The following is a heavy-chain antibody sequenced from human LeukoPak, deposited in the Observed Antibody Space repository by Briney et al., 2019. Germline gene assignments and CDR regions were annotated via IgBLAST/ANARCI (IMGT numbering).Heavy chain of an antibody. CDR3: ARGPGRSNAFDI. D-gene: IGHD3-10*01. Sequence: PGGSLRLSCAASGFTFSSYWMSWVRQAPGKGLEWVANIKQDGSEEYSVDSVKGRFTISRDNAKNSLYLQMNSLRAEDTAVYYCARGPGRSNAFDIWGQGTLVTVSS. V-gene: IGHV3-7*01. J-gene: IGHJ3*02. CDR2: IKQDGSEE. CDR1: GFTFSSYW.